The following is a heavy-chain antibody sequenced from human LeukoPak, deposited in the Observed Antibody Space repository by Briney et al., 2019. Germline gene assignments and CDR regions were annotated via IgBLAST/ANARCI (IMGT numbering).Heavy chain of an antibody. CDR3: AKAGGDCEFDY. J-gene: IGHJ4*02. CDR1: GFTFSSYG. D-gene: IGHD2-21*02. V-gene: IGHV3-30*18. CDR2: ISYDGSNK. Sequence: GGSLRLSCAASGFTFSSYGMHWVRQAPGKGLEWVAVISYDGSNKYYADSVKGRFTISRGNSKNTLYLQMNSLRAEDTAVYYCAKAGGDCEFDYWGQGTLVTVSS.